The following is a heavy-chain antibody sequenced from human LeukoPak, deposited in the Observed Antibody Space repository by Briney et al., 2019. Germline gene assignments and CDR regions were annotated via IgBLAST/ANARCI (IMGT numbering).Heavy chain of an antibody. D-gene: IGHD3-22*01. Sequence: SETLSLTCTVSGGSISSYYWSWIRQPPGKGLEWIGYIYYSGSTNYNPSLKSRVTISVDTSKNQFSLKLSSVTAADTAVYYCARGEMYYYDSSGFIRPYYYGIDVWGQGTTVTVSS. V-gene: IGHV4-59*08. J-gene: IGHJ6*02. CDR1: GGSISSYY. CDR3: ARGEMYYYDSSGFIRPYYYGIDV. CDR2: IYYSGST.